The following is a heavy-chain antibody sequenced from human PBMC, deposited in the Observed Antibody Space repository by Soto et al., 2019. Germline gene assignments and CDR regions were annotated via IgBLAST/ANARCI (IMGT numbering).Heavy chain of an antibody. Sequence: EVQLVESGGGLVQPGGSLRLSCAASGFTFSSYSMNWVRQAPGKGLEWVSYISSSSSTIYYADSVKGRFTISRDNAKNSLYLQMNSLRDEDTAVYYCAREGTRCGFPNCFDPWGQGTLVTVSS. CDR1: GFTFSSYS. D-gene: IGHD2-21*01. J-gene: IGHJ5*02. CDR2: ISSSSSTI. V-gene: IGHV3-48*02. CDR3: AREGTRCGFPNCFDP.